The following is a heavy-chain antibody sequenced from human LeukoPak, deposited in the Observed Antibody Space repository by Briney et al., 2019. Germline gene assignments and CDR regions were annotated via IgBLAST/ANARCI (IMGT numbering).Heavy chain of an antibody. CDR3: ARRSSGYYQPFDY. CDR1: GYTFTSYW. D-gene: IGHD3-22*01. CDR2: IFPDDSET. Sequence: GESLKISCKVSGYTFTSYWIGWVRQMPGKGLEWMGIIFPDDSETRYSPSFQGQVTISGDKSISTAYLQWSSLKASDPAVYYCARRSSGYYQPFDYWGQGTLVTVSS. V-gene: IGHV5-51*01. J-gene: IGHJ4*02.